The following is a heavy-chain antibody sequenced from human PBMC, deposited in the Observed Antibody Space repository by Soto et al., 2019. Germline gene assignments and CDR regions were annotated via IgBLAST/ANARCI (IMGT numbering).Heavy chain of an antibody. D-gene: IGHD6-13*01. Sequence: PGETLSLTFTVSGGSISSYYWSWIPQPPGKGREWSGYIYYSGSTNYNHSLKSRVTISVDTSKNQYSLKLSSVTAADTAVYYCARTFIAAAGTPYYYYYYGMDVWGQGTTVTVSS. V-gene: IGHV4-59*01. CDR2: IYYSGST. J-gene: IGHJ6*02. CDR1: GGSISSYY. CDR3: ARTFIAAAGTPYYYYYYGMDV.